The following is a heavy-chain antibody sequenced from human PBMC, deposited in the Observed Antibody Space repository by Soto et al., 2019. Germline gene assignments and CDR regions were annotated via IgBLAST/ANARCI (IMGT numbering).Heavy chain of an antibody. V-gene: IGHV1-69*08. D-gene: IGHD2-2*02. J-gene: IGHJ4*02. CDR1: GGTFSSYT. Sequence: QVQLVQSGAEVKKPGSSVKVSCKASGGTFSSYTISWVRQAPGQGLEWMGRIIPILGIANYAQKFQGRVTITADKSTSTAYMELSSLRSEDTAVYYCARDCSRTSCYNDYWGQGTLVTVSS. CDR2: IIPILGIA. CDR3: ARDCSRTSCYNDY.